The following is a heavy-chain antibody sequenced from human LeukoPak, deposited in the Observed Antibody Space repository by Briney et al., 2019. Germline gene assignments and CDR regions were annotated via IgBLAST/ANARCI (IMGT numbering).Heavy chain of an antibody. V-gene: IGHV4-59*01. CDR1: GGSISSYY. Sequence: SETLSLTCTVSGGSISSYYWSWIRQPPGKGLEWIGYIYYSGSTNYNPSLKSRVTISVDTSKNQFSLKLSSVTAADTAVYYCARDKGVAAAGQRYYYYYGMDVWGQGTTVTVSS. CDR2: IYYSGST. D-gene: IGHD6-13*01. CDR3: ARDKGVAAAGQRYYYYYGMDV. J-gene: IGHJ6*02.